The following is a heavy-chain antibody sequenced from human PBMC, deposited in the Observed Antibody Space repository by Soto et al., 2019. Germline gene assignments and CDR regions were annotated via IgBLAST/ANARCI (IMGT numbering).Heavy chain of an antibody. CDR3: GKGWCAGGTRHFDY. CDR1: GVTVYSYA. J-gene: IGHJ4*02. Sequence: SLRLGLAASGVTVYSYAMGWSRQAQGKGLEWVSAISCSGGSTYYAASVKGRFTIYRDHSKNRLYLQMNSMRAEDTAIYYCGKGWCAGGTRHFDYSGEGALL. CDR2: ISCSGGST. D-gene: IGHD1-26*01. V-gene: IGHV3-23*01.